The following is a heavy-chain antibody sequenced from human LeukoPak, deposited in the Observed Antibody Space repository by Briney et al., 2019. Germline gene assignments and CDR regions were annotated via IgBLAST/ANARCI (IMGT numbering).Heavy chain of an antibody. J-gene: IGHJ5*02. CDR3: ARHSRTVGSVGIDP. CDR2: IYHTGST. Sequence: SETLSLTCTVSGGSISSSGYYWGWIRQPPGKGLEWIGNIYHTGSTYYNPSLKSRVTISVDTSKNQFSLKLSSVTAADTAVYYCARHSRTVGSVGIDPWGQGTLVTVSS. V-gene: IGHV4-39*01. D-gene: IGHD4-23*01. CDR1: GGSISSSGYY.